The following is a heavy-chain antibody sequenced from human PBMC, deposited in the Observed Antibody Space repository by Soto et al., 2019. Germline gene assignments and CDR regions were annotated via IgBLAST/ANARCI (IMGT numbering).Heavy chain of an antibody. D-gene: IGHD2-15*01. CDR3: ARQKDVVDIWFDP. V-gene: IGHV1-8*01. Sequence: ASVKVSCKASGYTFTSYDINWVRQATGQGLEWMGWMNPNSGNTGYAQKFQGRVTMTRNTSISTAYMELSSLRSEDTAVYYCARQKDVVDIWFDPWGQGTLVTVSS. CDR2: MNPNSGNT. J-gene: IGHJ5*02. CDR1: GYTFTSYD.